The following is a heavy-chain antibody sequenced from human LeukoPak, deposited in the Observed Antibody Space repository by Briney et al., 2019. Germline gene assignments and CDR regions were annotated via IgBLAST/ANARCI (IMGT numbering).Heavy chain of an antibody. CDR1: GFTFSSYE. Sequence: GGSLRLSCAASGFTFSSYEMNGVRQAPGKGLEWVSATTRAADKTYYADSVEGRFTISRDNSKNTLYLQMNSLRAEDTAVYYCARSVVVGRVFPGLDYWGQGTLVTVSS. D-gene: IGHD2-21*01. J-gene: IGHJ4*02. CDR3: ARSVVVGRVFPGLDY. CDR2: TTRAADKT. V-gene: IGHV3-23*01.